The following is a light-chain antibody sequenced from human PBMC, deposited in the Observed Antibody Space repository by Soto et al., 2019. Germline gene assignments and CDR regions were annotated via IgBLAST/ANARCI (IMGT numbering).Light chain of an antibody. CDR2: AAS. CDR3: QQYYRYRT. CDR1: QGISSY. V-gene: IGKV1D-8*01. Sequence: WMDLTPALLPASGGDRSTISFRMSQGISSYLAWYQQKPGKAPELLIYAASTLQSGVPSMFSGSGSGTDFTLTSSGLPSEDFATYYCQQYYRYRTFGRGTKVDIK. J-gene: IGKJ1*01.